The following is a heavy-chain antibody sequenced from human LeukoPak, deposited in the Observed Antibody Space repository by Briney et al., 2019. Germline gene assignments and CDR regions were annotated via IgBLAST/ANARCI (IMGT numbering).Heavy chain of an antibody. Sequence: PSGTLSLTCTVSGGSISSYYWSWIRQPPGKGLEWIGYIYYSGSTNYNPSLKSRVTISVDTSNNQFSLKLSSVTAADTAVYYCARDEGSGVFDYWGQGTLVTVSS. CDR2: IYYSGST. D-gene: IGHD3-10*01. CDR1: GGSISSYY. CDR3: ARDEGSGVFDY. J-gene: IGHJ4*02. V-gene: IGHV4-59*01.